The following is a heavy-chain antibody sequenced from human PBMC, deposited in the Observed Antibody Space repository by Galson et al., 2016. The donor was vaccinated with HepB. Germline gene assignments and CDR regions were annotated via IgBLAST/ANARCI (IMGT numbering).Heavy chain of an antibody. V-gene: IGHV3-7*01. J-gene: IGHJ6*02. CDR2: VNQGETEK. Sequence: SLRLSCAASGFTFRSYWMSWVRQAPGKGLQWVANVNQGETEKYYLDSVKGRFTISRDNVKESVYLQMNSLRVEDTAVYYCARRADTQRRIAGWGWGMDVWGRGTTVTVSS. D-gene: IGHD6-19*01. CDR3: ARRADTQRRIAGWGWGMDV. CDR1: GFTFRSYW.